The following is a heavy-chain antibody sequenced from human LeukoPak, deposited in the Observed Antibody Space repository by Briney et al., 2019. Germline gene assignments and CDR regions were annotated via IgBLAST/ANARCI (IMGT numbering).Heavy chain of an antibody. Sequence: PGRSLRPSCAASGFTFSSYGMHWVRQAPGKGLEWVAVISYDGSNKYYADSVKGRFTISRDNSKNTLYLQMNSLRAEDTAVYYCSRIAVAGLYFDYWGQGTLVTVSS. D-gene: IGHD6-19*01. CDR2: ISYDGSNK. CDR1: GFTFSSYG. J-gene: IGHJ4*02. CDR3: SRIAVAGLYFDY. V-gene: IGHV3-30*03.